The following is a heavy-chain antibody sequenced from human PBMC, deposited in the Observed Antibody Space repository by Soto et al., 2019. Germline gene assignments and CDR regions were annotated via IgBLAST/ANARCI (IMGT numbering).Heavy chain of an antibody. Sequence: LRLSCAASGFTFSSSAMTWVRQAPGKGLEWVSAISGSGGSTYYADSVKGRFTISRDNSKNTLYLQMNSLRAEDTAVYYCAKPLITGTISSAFDIWGQGTMVTVSS. D-gene: IGHD1-20*01. V-gene: IGHV3-23*01. CDR3: AKPLITGTISSAFDI. CDR1: GFTFSSSA. J-gene: IGHJ3*02. CDR2: ISGSGGST.